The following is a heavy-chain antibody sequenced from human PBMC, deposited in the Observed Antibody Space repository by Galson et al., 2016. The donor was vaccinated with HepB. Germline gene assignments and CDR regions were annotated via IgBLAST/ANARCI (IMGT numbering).Heavy chain of an antibody. D-gene: IGHD4-17*01. V-gene: IGHV4-59*01. CDR2: IYYSGSI. CDR3: ASTLTVTTNRGFDY. J-gene: IGHJ4*02. CDR1: AGSISSYY. Sequence: SETLSLTCTVSAGSISSYYWSWIRQPPGKGLEWIGFIYYSGSIKYSPSLQSRVSMSVDTSKNQFSLKLSSITAADTAVYYCASTLTVTTNRGFDYWGQGTQVTVSS.